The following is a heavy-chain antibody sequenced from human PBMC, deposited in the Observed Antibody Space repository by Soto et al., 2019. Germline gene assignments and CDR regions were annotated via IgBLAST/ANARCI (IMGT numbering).Heavy chain of an antibody. V-gene: IGHV3-30*18. CDR1: GFTFSSYG. J-gene: IGHJ6*02. CDR3: AKDITMVRGVITVGYGMDV. D-gene: IGHD3-10*01. CDR2: ISYDGSNK. Sequence: QVHLVESGGGVVQPGRSLRLSCAASGFTFSSYGMHWVRNAPGKGLEWVAVISYDGSNKYYADSVKGRFTISRDNSKNTLYLQMNSLRAEDTAVYYCAKDITMVRGVITVGYGMDVWGQGTTVTVSS.